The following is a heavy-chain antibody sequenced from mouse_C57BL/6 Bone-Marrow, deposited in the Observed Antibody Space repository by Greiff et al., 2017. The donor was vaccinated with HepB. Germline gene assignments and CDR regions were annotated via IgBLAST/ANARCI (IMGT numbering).Heavy chain of an antibody. CDR1: GFTFSDFY. V-gene: IGHV7-1*01. CDR2: SRNKANDYTT. CDR3: ARDEDAMDY. Sequence: EVNLVESGGGLVQSGRSLRLSCATSGFTFSDFYMEWVRQAPGKGLEWIAASRNKANDYTTEYSASVKGRFIVSRDTSQSILYLQMNALRAEDTAIYYCARDEDAMDYWGQGTSVTVSS. J-gene: IGHJ4*01.